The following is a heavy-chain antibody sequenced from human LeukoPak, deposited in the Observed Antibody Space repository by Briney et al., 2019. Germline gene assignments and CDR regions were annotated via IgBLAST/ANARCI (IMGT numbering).Heavy chain of an antibody. V-gene: IGHV1-3*01. CDR1: GYTFTSYA. Sequence: ASVKVSCKASGYTFTSYAMHWVRQAPGQRFEWMGWINAGNGNTKYSQKFQGRVTITRDTSASTAYMELSSLRSEDAAVYYCARDSYMRYGDYQTDLFDLWGQGTLVTVSS. D-gene: IGHD4-17*01. CDR3: ARDSYMRYGDYQTDLFDL. J-gene: IGHJ5*02. CDR2: INAGNGNT.